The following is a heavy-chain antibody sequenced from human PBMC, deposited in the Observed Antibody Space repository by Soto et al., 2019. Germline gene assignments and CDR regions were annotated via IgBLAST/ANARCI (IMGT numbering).Heavy chain of an antibody. Sequence: ASVKVSCKASGYTFTSYDINWLLQATGQGLEWMGWMNPNSGNTGYAQKFQGRVTMTRNTSISTAYMELSSLRSEDTAVYYCARGPYYDILTGYYWPAYYYIDVWGKGTTVTVSS. D-gene: IGHD3-9*01. CDR3: ARGPYYDILTGYYWPAYYYIDV. V-gene: IGHV1-8*01. CDR1: GYTFTSYD. J-gene: IGHJ6*03. CDR2: MNPNSGNT.